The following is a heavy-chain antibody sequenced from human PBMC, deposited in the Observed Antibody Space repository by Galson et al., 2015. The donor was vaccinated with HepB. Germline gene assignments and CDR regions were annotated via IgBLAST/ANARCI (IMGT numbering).Heavy chain of an antibody. CDR1: GFTFSNYS. V-gene: IGHV3-23*01. CDR2: FSSSGSST. D-gene: IGHD3-3*01. CDR3: AKGLHQIGSGFLYFDY. Sequence: SLRLSCAASGFTFSNYSMSWVRQAPGEGLEWVSGFSSSGSSTIYADSVKGRFTISRDNSKNTLHLQMNSLRAGDTAVYYCAKGLHQIGSGFLYFDYWGQGTLVTVSS. J-gene: IGHJ4*02.